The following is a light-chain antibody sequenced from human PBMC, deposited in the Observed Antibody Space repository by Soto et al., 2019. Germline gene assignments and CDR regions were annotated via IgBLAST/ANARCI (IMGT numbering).Light chain of an antibody. CDR2: GAS. CDR1: QSVSSSY. V-gene: IGKV3-20*01. Sequence: IKVALSPGTLPLARRESASRSCTASQSVSSSYLAWYQQKPGQAPRLLIYGASSRATGIPDRVIGSGSGPDFTLTSSRLEPEDFAVYSCQQYGSSLRAFGQGTKVDIK. J-gene: IGKJ1*01. CDR3: QQYGSSLRA.